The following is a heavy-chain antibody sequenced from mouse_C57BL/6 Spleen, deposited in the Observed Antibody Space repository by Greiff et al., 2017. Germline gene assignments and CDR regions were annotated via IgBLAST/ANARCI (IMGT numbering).Heavy chain of an antibody. D-gene: IGHD2-4*01. Sequence: QVQLQQSGPELVKPGASVKLSCKASGYTFTSYDINWVKQRPGQGLEWIGWIYPRDGSTKYNEKFKGKATLTVDTSSSTAYMELHSLTSEDSAVYFCAKHPIYYDYENAMDYWGQGTSVTVSS. V-gene: IGHV1-85*01. CDR2: IYPRDGST. CDR1: GYTFTSYD. J-gene: IGHJ4*01. CDR3: AKHPIYYDYENAMDY.